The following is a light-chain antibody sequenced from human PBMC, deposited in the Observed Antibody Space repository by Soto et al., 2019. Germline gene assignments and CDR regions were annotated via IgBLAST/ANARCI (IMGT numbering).Light chain of an antibody. Sequence: DIQMTQSPSSLSASVGDRLTITCRASQSIGSYVNWYQQKPGKAPKLLIYAASSLQSGVPSRFTSSGYGTDFTLTISSLQPEDFATYYCQQGYIIPRAFGQGTTVEIK. CDR2: AAS. CDR3: QQGYIIPRA. V-gene: IGKV1-39*01. CDR1: QSIGSY. J-gene: IGKJ1*01.